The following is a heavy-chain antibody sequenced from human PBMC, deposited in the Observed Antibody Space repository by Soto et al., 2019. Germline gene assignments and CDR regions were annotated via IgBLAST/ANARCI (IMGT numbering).Heavy chain of an antibody. J-gene: IGHJ4*02. D-gene: IGHD4-17*01. CDR1: GFTFSNAW. V-gene: IGHV3-15*01. Sequence: EVQLVESGGGLVKPGGSLRLSCAASGFTFSNAWMSWVRQAPGKGLEWVGRIKSKTDGGTTDYAAPVKGRFTISRDDSKNTLYLQMNRLKTEDTAVYYCTPDPHGDYVLYYWGQGTLVTVSS. CDR2: IKSKTDGGTT. CDR3: TPDPHGDYVLYY.